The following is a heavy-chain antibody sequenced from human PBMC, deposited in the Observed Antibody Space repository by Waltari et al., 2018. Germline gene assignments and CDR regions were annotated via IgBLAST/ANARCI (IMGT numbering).Heavy chain of an antibody. Sequence: QLQLQESGPGLVKPSGTLSLTFTVSGDSMSSTDWWSWVRQSPQKGLEWIGQVQRSGRTNYNSSFASRVTMSVDTSTNLFSLKMTSATAADTAVYYCARDRGRGIYLDTWGPGTLVTVSP. CDR1: GDSMSSTDW. J-gene: IGHJ4*02. V-gene: IGHV4-4*02. D-gene: IGHD2-15*01. CDR3: ARDRGRGIYLDT. CDR2: VQRSGRT.